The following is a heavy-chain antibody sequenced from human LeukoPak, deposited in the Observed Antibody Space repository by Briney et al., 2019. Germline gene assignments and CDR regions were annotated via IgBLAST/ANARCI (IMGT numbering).Heavy chain of an antibody. D-gene: IGHD1-26*01. CDR1: GYTFTSYD. CDR2: MNPNSGNT. V-gene: IGHV1-8*01. CDR3: ARGAIIVGATSPPYYSDY. Sequence: ASVNVSCTASGYTFTSYDINWVRQATGQGLEWMGWMNPNSGNTGYAQKFQGRVTMTRNTSISTAYMELSSLRSEDTAVYYCARGAIIVGATSPPYYSDYWGQGTLVTVSS. J-gene: IGHJ4*02.